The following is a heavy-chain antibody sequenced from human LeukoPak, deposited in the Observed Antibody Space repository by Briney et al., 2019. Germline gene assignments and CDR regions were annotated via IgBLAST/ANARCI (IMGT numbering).Heavy chain of an antibody. CDR1: GFTVSSNY. CDR2: IYSGGST. J-gene: IGHJ4*02. D-gene: IGHD6-19*01. CDR3: ARVAGRDYFDY. V-gene: IGHV3-53*01. Sequence: GGSLRLSCAASGFTVSSNYMSWVRQAPGKGLEWVSVIYSGGSTYYADSVKGRFTISRDNSKNTLYLQMNSLRAEDTAVYYCARVAGRDYFDYWGQGTLVTVSS.